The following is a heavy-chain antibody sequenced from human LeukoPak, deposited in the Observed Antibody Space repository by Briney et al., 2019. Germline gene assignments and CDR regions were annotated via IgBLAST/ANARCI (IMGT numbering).Heavy chain of an antibody. CDR2: IYYSGST. CDR3: ARGPYGSTWSFDY. CDR1: GGSISSYY. Sequence: PSETLSLTCTVSGGSISSYYWTWIRQPPGKGLEWIGYIYYSGSTEYNSSLKSRVTISLDTSKTQFSLKVSSVTAADTAVYYCARGPYGSTWSFDYWGQGTLVTVSS. V-gene: IGHV4-59*01. J-gene: IGHJ4*02. D-gene: IGHD6-13*01.